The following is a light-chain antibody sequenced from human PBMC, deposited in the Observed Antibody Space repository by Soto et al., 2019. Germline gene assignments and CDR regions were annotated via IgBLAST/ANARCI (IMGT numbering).Light chain of an antibody. V-gene: IGKV3-15*01. CDR1: QSVSNN. Sequence: EIVMTQSPATLSVSPGERATLSCRASQSVSNNLAWYQKKPGQAHRLLIYGASTRATGIPARFSGSGSGTEFTLTISSLQSEDFAVYYCQQYNNWWTFVQGTRVEIK. CDR3: QQYNNWWT. J-gene: IGKJ1*01. CDR2: GAS.